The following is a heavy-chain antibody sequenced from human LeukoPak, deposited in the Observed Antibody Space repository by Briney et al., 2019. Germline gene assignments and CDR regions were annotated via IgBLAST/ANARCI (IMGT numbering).Heavy chain of an antibody. V-gene: IGHV3-30-3*01. CDR3: ARALGQAPI. CDR2: VSYDGSIK. CDR1: GFTFSSYA. Sequence: GGSLRLSCAASGFTFSSYAMHWVRQAPGKGLEWVALVSYDGSIKFYADSVKGRFTISRDNAKNSLYLQMNSLRAEDTAVYYCARALGQAPIWGQGTMVTVSS. J-gene: IGHJ3*02.